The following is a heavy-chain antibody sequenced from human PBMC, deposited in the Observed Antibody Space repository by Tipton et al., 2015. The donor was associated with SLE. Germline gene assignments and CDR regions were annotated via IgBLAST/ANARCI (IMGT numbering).Heavy chain of an antibody. D-gene: IGHD3-10*01. Sequence: TLSLTCTVSGGSISSSGYDWGWIRQPPGKGLEWIGSIHYSGSTYDNPSFKSRVTISVDTSKNQFSLKLSSVTAADTAVYYCARTEQGTGSYYRLVFEIWGQGTLVTVSS. CDR2: IHYSGST. J-gene: IGHJ4*02. V-gene: IGHV4-39*07. CDR1: GGSISSSGYD. CDR3: ARTEQGTGSYYRLVFEI.